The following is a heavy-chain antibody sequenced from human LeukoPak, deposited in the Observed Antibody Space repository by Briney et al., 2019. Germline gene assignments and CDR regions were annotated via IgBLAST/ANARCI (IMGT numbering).Heavy chain of an antibody. D-gene: IGHD3-10*01. Sequence: PGGSLRLSCVGSGFTFSSHAMSWVRQAPGKGLEWVSSISSTSSYIYYADSMKGRFTISRDNAKNSLYLQMNSLRAEDTAVYYCARALWSGPVYYGMDVWGQGTTVTVSS. J-gene: IGHJ6*02. CDR2: ISSTSSYI. CDR1: GFTFSSHA. V-gene: IGHV3-21*01. CDR3: ARALWSGPVYYGMDV.